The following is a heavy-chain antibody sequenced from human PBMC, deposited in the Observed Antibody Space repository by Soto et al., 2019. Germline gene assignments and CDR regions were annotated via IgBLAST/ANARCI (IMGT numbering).Heavy chain of an antibody. V-gene: IGHV4-38-2*01. CDR3: ARAKLLPTVTPGIFDY. CDR1: GYSISSGYY. D-gene: IGHD4-4*01. J-gene: IGHJ4*02. CDR2: IYHSGST. Sequence: SETLSLTCAVSGYSISSGYYWGWIRQPPGKGLEWIGSIYHSGSTYYNPSLKSRVTISVDTSKNQFSLKLSSVTAADTAVYYCARAKLLPTVTPGIFDYWGQGTLVTVSS.